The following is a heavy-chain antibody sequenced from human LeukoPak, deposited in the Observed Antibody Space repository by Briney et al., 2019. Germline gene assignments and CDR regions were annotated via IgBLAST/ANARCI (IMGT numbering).Heavy chain of an antibody. CDR2: IRYDGSNK. CDR1: GFTFSSYG. Sequence: PGGSLRLSCAASGFTFSSYGMHWVRQAPGKGLEWVAFIRYDGSNKYYADSVKGRFTISRDDSKNTLYLQMNSLRAEDTALYHCAREMRDFWSGYYCDAFDIWGQGTMVTVSS. V-gene: IGHV3-30*02. D-gene: IGHD3-3*01. J-gene: IGHJ3*02. CDR3: AREMRDFWSGYYCDAFDI.